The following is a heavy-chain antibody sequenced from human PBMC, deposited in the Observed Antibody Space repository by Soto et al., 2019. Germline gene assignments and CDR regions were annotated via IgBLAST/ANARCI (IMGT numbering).Heavy chain of an antibody. CDR2: ISSSSSYM. Sequence: PGGSLRLSCAASGVTFSDHYMDWVRQAPGKGLEWVSFISSSSSYMNYADSVKGRFTISRDNAKNSLYLHMNSLRAEDTAVYYCARDHYGPGNYYFDYWGQGTLVTVSS. D-gene: IGHD3-10*01. V-gene: IGHV3-11*06. J-gene: IGHJ4*02. CDR1: GVTFSDHY. CDR3: ARDHYGPGNYYFDY.